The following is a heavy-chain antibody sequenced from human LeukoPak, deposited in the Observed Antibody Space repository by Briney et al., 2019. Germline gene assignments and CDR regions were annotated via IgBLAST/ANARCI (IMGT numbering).Heavy chain of an antibody. CDR2: INHSGST. D-gene: IGHD3-22*01. CDR3: ARHYYDSSGYYYHAFDI. Sequence: MTSETLSLTCAVYGGSFSGYYWSWIRQPPGKGLEWIGEINHSGSTNYNPSLKSRVTISVDTSKNQFSLKLSSVTAADTAVYYCARHYYDSSGYYYHAFDIWGQGTMVTVSS. V-gene: IGHV4-34*01. J-gene: IGHJ3*02. CDR1: GGSFSGYY.